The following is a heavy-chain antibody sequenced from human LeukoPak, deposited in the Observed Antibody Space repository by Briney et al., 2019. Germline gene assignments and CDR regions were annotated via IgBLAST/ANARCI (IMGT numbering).Heavy chain of an antibody. D-gene: IGHD3-10*01. CDR3: ARSTMVRVVIIPTRYYYYYMDV. Sequence: ASVKVSCKASGYTFTSYDINWVRHATGQGLEWMGWMNPNSGNTGYAQKFQGRVTMTRNTSISTAYMELSSLRSEDTAVYYCARSTMVRVVIIPTRYYYYYMDVWGKGTTVTVSS. J-gene: IGHJ6*03. CDR2: MNPNSGNT. CDR1: GYTFTSYD. V-gene: IGHV1-8*01.